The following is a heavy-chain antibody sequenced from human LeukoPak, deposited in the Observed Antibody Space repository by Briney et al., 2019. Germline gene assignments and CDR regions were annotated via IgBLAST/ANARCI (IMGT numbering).Heavy chain of an antibody. CDR1: GYSFTSYW. Sequence: GESLKISCKGSGYSFTSYWISWVRQMPGKGLEWMGKIDHSDSYTNYRPSFQGHVSIPADKSISTAYLQWSSLKASDTAMYYCARRLDTAMVSGTSYYYNGMDVWGQGTTVTVSS. J-gene: IGHJ6*02. CDR2: IDHSDSYT. V-gene: IGHV5-10-1*01. CDR3: ARRLDTAMVSGTSYYYNGMDV. D-gene: IGHD5-18*01.